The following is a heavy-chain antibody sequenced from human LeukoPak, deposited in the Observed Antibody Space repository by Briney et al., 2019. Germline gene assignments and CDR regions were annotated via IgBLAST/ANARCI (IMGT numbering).Heavy chain of an antibody. CDR1: GGSISSSSYY. Sequence: SETLSLTCTVSGGSISSSSYYWGWIRQPPGKGLEWIGSIYYSGSTYYNPSLKSRVTISVDTSKNQFSLKLSSVTAADTAVYYCARDPNIYSGSYYFDYWGQGTLVTVPS. V-gene: IGHV4-39*07. D-gene: IGHD1-26*01. CDR2: IYYSGST. CDR3: ARDPNIYSGSYYFDY. J-gene: IGHJ4*02.